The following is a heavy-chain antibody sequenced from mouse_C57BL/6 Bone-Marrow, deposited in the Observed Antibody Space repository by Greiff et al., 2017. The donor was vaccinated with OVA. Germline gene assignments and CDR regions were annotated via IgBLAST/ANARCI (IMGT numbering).Heavy chain of an antibody. J-gene: IGHJ3*01. D-gene: IGHD1-1*01. CDR1: GFSFTGYY. V-gene: IGHV1-42*01. CDR3: ARQEINYYGSSSFAY. Sequence: EVQLQQSGPELVKPGASVKISCKASGFSFTGYYMNWVKQSPEKSLEWIGEINPSTGGTTYNQKFKAKATLTVDKSSSTAYMQLKSLTSEDSAVYDSARQEINYYGSSSFAYWGQGTLVTVSA. CDR2: INPSTGGT.